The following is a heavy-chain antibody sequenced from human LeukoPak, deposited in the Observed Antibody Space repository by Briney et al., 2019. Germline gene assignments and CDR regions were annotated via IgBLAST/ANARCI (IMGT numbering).Heavy chain of an antibody. D-gene: IGHD6-13*01. Sequence: ASVKVSCKASGYTFTSYAMHWVPQAPGQRLEWMGWINAGNGNTKYSQKFQGRVTITRDTSASTAYMELSSLRSEDTAVYYCARDGAGEQQLEYFQHWGQGTLVTVSS. CDR1: GYTFTSYA. CDR3: ARDGAGEQQLEYFQH. V-gene: IGHV1-3*01. CDR2: INAGNGNT. J-gene: IGHJ1*01.